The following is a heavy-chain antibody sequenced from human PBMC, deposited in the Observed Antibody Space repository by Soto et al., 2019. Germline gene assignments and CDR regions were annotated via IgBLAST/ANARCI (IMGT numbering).Heavy chain of an antibody. V-gene: IGHV4-34*01. J-gene: IGHJ5*02. D-gene: IGHD3-10*01. CDR3: ARRRITMVRGVLNWFDT. CDR2: INHSGST. CDR1: GGSFSGYY. Sequence: SETLSLTCAVYGGSFSGYYWSWIRQPPGKGLEWIGEINHSGSTNYNPSLKSRVTISVDTSKNQFSLKLSSVTAADTAVYYCARRRITMVRGVLNWFDTWGQGTLVTVSS.